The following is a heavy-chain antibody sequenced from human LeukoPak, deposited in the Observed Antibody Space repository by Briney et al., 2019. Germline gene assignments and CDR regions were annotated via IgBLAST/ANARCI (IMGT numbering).Heavy chain of an antibody. CDR2: ISAYNGNT. D-gene: IGHD2-2*01. V-gene: IGHV1-18*01. J-gene: IGHJ4*02. CDR3: ARGSWDCSSTSCYPLLYFDY. Sequence: GASVKVSCKASGYTFTSYGISWVRQAPGQGLEWMGWISAYNGNTNYAQKLQGRVTMTTDTSTSTAYMELRSLRSDDTAVYYCARGSWDCSSTSCYPLLYFDYWGQGTLVTVSS. CDR1: GYTFTSYG.